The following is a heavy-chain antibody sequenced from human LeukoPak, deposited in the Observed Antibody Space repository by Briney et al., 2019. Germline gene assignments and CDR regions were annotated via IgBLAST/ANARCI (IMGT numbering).Heavy chain of an antibody. CDR3: ARTGNPATGDY. J-gene: IGHJ4*02. D-gene: IGHD1-1*01. CDR2: ISYDGNNK. V-gene: IGHV3-30*14. CDR1: GFTFSNYA. Sequence: GGSLRLSCAASGFTFSNYAMHWVRQAPGKGLEWVAVISYDGNNKYYADSVKGRFTISRDNSKNTLYLLMNNLRGEDTAVYYCARTGNPATGDYWGQGTLVTVSS.